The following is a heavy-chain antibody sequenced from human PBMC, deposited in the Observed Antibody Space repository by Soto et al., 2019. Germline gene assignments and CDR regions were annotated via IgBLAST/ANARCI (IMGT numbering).Heavy chain of an antibody. CDR1: RGSVSSGSYY. CDR2: IYYSGST. CDR3: ARVVRVYSTSPSGYFDY. Sequence: PSKTLSLTCSVSRGSVSSGSYYWTWIRQPPGKGLEWIGYIYYSGSTIYNPSLKSRVTISVDTSNNQFSLKLTSVTAADTAVYYCARVVRVYSTSPSGYFDYWGQGTLVTSPQ. J-gene: IGHJ4*02. V-gene: IGHV4-61*01. D-gene: IGHD4-4*01.